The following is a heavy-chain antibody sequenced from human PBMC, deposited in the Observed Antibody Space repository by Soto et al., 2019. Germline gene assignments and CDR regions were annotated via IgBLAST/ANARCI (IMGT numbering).Heavy chain of an antibody. V-gene: IGHV4-4*02. Sequence: PSETLSLTCAVSGGSISSSNWWSWVRQPPGKGLEWIGEIYHSGSTNYNPSLKSRVTISVDKSKNQFSLKLSSVTAADTAVYYCARDGARGSYYGRNNWFDPWGQGTLVTVSS. CDR1: GGSISSSNW. J-gene: IGHJ5*02. D-gene: IGHD1-26*01. CDR3: ARDGARGSYYGRNNWFDP. CDR2: IYHSGST.